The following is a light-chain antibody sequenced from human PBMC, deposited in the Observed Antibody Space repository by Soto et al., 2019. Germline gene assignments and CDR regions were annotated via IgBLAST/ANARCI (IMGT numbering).Light chain of an antibody. CDR1: QSISSY. CDR2: AAS. Sequence: DIQMTQSPSSLSASVGDGVTITCRASQSISSYLNWYQQKPGKAPKLLIYAASSLQSGVPSRFSGSGSGTDFTLTISSLQPEDFATYYCQQSYSTPRVFGGGTKVDIK. V-gene: IGKV1-39*01. CDR3: QQSYSTPRV. J-gene: IGKJ4*01.